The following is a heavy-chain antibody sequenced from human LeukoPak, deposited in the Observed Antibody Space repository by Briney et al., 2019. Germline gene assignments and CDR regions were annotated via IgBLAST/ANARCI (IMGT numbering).Heavy chain of an antibody. J-gene: IGHJ6*03. CDR1: GFNFGEYA. Sequence: GGSLRLSCTTAGFNFGEYAMAWVRQAPGKGLEWVAFIRYDGSNKYYADSVKGRFTISRDNSKNTLYLQMNSLRAEDTAVYYCAKDRGLYGDRYYYYYYMDVWGKGTTVTISS. D-gene: IGHD4-17*01. CDR2: IRYDGSNK. CDR3: AKDRGLYGDRYYYYYYMDV. V-gene: IGHV3-30*02.